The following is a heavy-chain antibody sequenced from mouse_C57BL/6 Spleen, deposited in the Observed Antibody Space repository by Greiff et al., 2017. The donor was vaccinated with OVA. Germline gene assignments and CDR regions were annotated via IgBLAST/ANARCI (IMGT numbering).Heavy chain of an antibody. Sequence: VQLQQSGAELVKPGASVKISCKASGYAFSSYWMNWVKQRPGKGLEWIGQIYPGDGDTNYNGKFKGKATLTADKSSSTAYMQLSSLTSEDSAVYFCAREGDGKAWFAYWGQGTLVTVSA. CDR1: GYAFSSYW. D-gene: IGHD2-1*01. J-gene: IGHJ3*01. V-gene: IGHV1-80*01. CDR2: IYPGDGDT. CDR3: AREGDGKAWFAY.